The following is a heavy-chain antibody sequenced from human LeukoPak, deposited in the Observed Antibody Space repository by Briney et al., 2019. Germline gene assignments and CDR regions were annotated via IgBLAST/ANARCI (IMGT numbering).Heavy chain of an antibody. J-gene: IGHJ5*02. Sequence: ASVTVCCKASGYTFTVYYMHWVRQAPGQGLEWMGWINPNSGGTNYEQKVQARVTMTRDTSISTASLELSRLRSDDTAVYYCASRERSSTSFRFDPWGQGTLVTVSS. CDR2: INPNSGGT. D-gene: IGHD2-2*01. V-gene: IGHV1-2*02. CDR1: GYTFTVYY. CDR3: ASRERSSTSFRFDP.